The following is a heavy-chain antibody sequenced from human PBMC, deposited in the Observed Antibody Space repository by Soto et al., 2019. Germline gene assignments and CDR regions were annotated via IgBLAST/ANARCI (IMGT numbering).Heavy chain of an antibody. CDR2: IKQDGSEK. CDR1: GFTFSSYW. CDR3: ARDHGGYCSGGSCWLYGMDV. Sequence: GGSLRLSCAASGFTFSSYWMSWVRQAPGKGLEWVANIKQDGSEKYYVDSVKGRFTISRDNAKNSLYLQMNSLRAEDTAVYYCARDHGGYCSGGSCWLYGMDVWGQGTTVTVSS. V-gene: IGHV3-7*01. J-gene: IGHJ6*02. D-gene: IGHD2-15*01.